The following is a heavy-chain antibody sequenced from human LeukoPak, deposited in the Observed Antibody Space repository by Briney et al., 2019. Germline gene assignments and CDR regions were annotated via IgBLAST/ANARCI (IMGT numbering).Heavy chain of an antibody. Sequence: SETLSLTCAVYGGSFSNYYWSWIRQPPGKGLEWIGEINHSGSTNYNPSLKSRVTISVDTSKSQFSLKLSSVTAADTAVYYCARGWPQEYCRGGSCSYHLDYWGQGTLVTVSS. D-gene: IGHD2-15*01. CDR2: INHSGST. J-gene: IGHJ4*02. V-gene: IGHV4-34*01. CDR3: ARGWPQEYCRGGSCSYHLDY. CDR1: GGSFSNYY.